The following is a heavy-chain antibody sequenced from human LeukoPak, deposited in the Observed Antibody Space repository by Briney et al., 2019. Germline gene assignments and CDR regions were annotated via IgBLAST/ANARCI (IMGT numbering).Heavy chain of an antibody. CDR3: ARDLEGDLGTITDY. V-gene: IGHV1-2*02. D-gene: IGHD3-10*01. Sequence: ASVKVSCKASGYTFTGSYMHWVRQAPGQGLEWMGWIKPNSGDTNYAQKFQDRVAMTRDTSISTAYMELSRLQSDDTAVYYCARDLEGDLGTITDYWGQGSLVSVS. CDR1: GYTFTGSY. CDR2: IKPNSGDT. J-gene: IGHJ4*02.